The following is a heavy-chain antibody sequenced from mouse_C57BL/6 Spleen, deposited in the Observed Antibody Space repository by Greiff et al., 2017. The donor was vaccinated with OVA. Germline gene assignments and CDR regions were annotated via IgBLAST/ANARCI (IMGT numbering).Heavy chain of an antibody. D-gene: IGHD2-3*01. J-gene: IGHJ4*01. Sequence: EVQRVESGPELVKPGASVKMSCKASGYTFTDYNMHWVKQSHGKSLEWIGYINPNNGGTSYNQKFKGKATLTVNKSSSTAYMELRSLTSEDSAVYYCARGTDGYYPYAMDYWGQGTSVTVSS. CDR3: ARGTDGYYPYAMDY. CDR1: GYTFTDYN. V-gene: IGHV1-22*01. CDR2: INPNNGGT.